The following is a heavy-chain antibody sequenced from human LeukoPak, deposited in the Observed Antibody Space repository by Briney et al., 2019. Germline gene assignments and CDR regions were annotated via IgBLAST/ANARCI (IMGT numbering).Heavy chain of an antibody. CDR2: IRSKADSYAR. Sequence: GGSLKLPCAASGFTFSGSAMHWVRQASGKGREWVGRIRSKADSYARVYVASVKGRFTVSRDDSENTAYLQMIGLKTEDTAVYYCVRDLLNNNYYAMDVWGKGTTVTVSS. D-gene: IGHD1/OR15-1a*01. CDR3: VRDLLNNNYYAMDV. J-gene: IGHJ6*04. CDR1: GFTFSGSA. V-gene: IGHV3-73*01.